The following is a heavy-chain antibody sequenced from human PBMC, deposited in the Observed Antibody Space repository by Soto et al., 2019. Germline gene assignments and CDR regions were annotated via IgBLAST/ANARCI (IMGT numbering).Heavy chain of an antibody. D-gene: IGHD3-3*01. CDR3: AHRVLRTVFGLVTTTAIYFDF. J-gene: IGHJ4*02. CDR2: IYWDDDK. V-gene: IGHV2-5*02. CDR1: GFSLTTSGVG. Sequence: QITLNESGPAQVKPRQTLTLTCTFSGFSLTTSGVGVGWIRQSPGGAREGFPFIYWDDDKRYSPSLKSRLTITKDASKNQVVLTMADLDPADTATYYCAHRVLRTVFGLVTTTAIYFDFWGQGTPVAVSS.